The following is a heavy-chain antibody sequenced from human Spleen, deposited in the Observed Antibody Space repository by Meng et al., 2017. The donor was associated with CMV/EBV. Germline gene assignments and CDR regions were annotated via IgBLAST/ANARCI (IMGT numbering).Heavy chain of an antibody. CDR1: GGSISIGSYY. D-gene: IGHD4-17*01. Sequence: SVPFTVSGGSISIGSYYWGWIRQPPGKGLGLIGTIYYSWSTYYNPSLESRVTISVDTSKNQFSLKLTSVTAADTAVYYCAHGDYVDYWGQGTLVTVSS. CDR2: IYYSWST. J-gene: IGHJ4*02. CDR3: AHGDYVDY. V-gene: IGHV4-39*01.